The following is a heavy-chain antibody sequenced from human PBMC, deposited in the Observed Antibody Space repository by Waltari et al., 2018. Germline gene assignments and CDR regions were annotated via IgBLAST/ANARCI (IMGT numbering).Heavy chain of an antibody. V-gene: IGHV5-51*01. CDR2: IYPGDSDT. CDR3: AREKGFSSGNFDY. Sequence: EVQLVQSGAEVKKPGESLKISCKGSGYSFTTYWIGWVRQMPGKGLEWVGFIYPGDSDTNYSPSFQGQVTISVDTSISTASLQWSTLKASDTAMYFCAREKGFSSGNFDYWGQGTVVTVSS. D-gene: IGHD6-19*01. J-gene: IGHJ4*02. CDR1: GYSFTTYW.